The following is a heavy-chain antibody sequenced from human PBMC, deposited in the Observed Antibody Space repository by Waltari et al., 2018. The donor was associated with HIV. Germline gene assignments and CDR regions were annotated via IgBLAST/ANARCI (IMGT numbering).Heavy chain of an antibody. CDR1: GFIFSDYY. Sequence: QVQLVESGGGLVKPGGSLRLSCAASGFIFSDYYMTWIRQAPGNGLPWGSYISCGGSAIKYADSVQGRCTISRDNAKNSLYLQMNSLRVEDTAIYYCARIRGYSQDYYGMDVWGQGTTVTVSS. V-gene: IGHV3-11*04. D-gene: IGHD5-12*01. J-gene: IGHJ6*02. CDR2: ISCGGSAI. CDR3: ARIRGYSQDYYGMDV.